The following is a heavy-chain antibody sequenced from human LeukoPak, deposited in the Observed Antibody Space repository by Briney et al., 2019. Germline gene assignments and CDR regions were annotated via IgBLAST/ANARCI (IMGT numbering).Heavy chain of an antibody. J-gene: IGHJ5*02. CDR2: ISYDGSNK. CDR1: GFTFSSYA. D-gene: IGHD5-12*01. CDR3: ARGLYSGYDMRRWFDP. V-gene: IGHV3-30*01. Sequence: GGSLRLSCAASGFTFSSYAMHWVRQAPGKGLEWVAVISYDGSNKYYADSVKGRFTISRDNSKNTLYLQMNSLRAEDTAVYYCARGLYSGYDMRRWFDPWGQGTLVTVSS.